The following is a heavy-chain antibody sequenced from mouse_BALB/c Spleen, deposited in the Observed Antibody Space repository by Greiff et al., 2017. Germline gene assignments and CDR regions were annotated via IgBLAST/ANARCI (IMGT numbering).Heavy chain of an antibody. D-gene: IGHD1-1*02. CDR2: IDPENGDT. J-gene: IGHJ2*01. CDR3: NVPYGPLDY. Sequence: EVQLVESGAELVRSGASVKLSCTASGFNIKDYYMHWVKQRPEQGLEWIGWIDPENGDTEYAPKFQGKATMTADTSSNTAYLQLSSLTSEDTAVYYCNVPYGPLDYWGQGTTLTVSS. CDR1: GFNIKDYY. V-gene: IGHV14-4*02.